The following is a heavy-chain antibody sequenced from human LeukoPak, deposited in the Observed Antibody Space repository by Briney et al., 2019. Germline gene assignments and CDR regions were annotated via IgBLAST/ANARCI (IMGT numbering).Heavy chain of an antibody. CDR2: ST. V-gene: IGHV3-64D*06. J-gene: IGHJ4*02. D-gene: IGHD3-10*01. CDR3: VKDGSGSYYTYYFDY. Sequence: STYYADSVKGRFTISRDNFKNTLYLQMSSLRAEDTAVYYCVKDGSGSYYTYYFDYWGQGTLVTVSS.